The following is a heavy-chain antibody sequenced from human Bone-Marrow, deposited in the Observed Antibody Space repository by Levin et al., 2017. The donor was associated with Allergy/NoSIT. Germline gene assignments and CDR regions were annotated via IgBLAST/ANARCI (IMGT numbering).Heavy chain of an antibody. V-gene: IGHV3-21*01. J-gene: IGHJ6*02. D-gene: IGHD3-3*01. CDR2: ISSSSSYI. Sequence: GESLKISCAASGFTFSSYSMNWVRQAPGKGLEWVSSISSSSSYIYYADSVKGRFTISRDNAKNSLYLQMNSLRAEDTAVYYCARNVLRFLEWFNYYYYYGMDVWGQGTTVTVSS. CDR3: ARNVLRFLEWFNYYYYYGMDV. CDR1: GFTFSSYS.